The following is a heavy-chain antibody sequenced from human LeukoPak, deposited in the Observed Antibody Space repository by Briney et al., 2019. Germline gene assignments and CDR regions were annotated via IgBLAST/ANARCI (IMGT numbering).Heavy chain of an antibody. CDR3: ARDSLATAAVPLDY. CDR2: ISAYNGNT. D-gene: IGHD6-13*01. V-gene: IGHV1-18*01. J-gene: IGHJ4*02. Sequence: ASVKVSCKASGYTFTSYGIIWVRQAPGQGLEWMGWISAYNGNTNYAQKLQGRVTMTTDTSTSTAYMELRSLRSDDTAVYYCARDSLATAAVPLDYWGQGTLVTVSS. CDR1: GYTFTSYG.